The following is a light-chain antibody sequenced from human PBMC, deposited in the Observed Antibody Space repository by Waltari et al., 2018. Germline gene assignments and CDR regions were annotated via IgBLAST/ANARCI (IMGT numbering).Light chain of an antibody. CDR2: GVS. V-gene: IGKV3-20*01. J-gene: IGKJ1*01. CDR1: QSVSGSH. CDR3: QQYGTSGT. Sequence: IVLTQSPGTLSLSPGERATLSCRASQSVSGSHLAWYQQKPGQAPRLLIYGVSSRATGIPDRISGSGSGTDFTLTISRLEPEDSAVYYCQQYGTSGTFGQGTKVEIK.